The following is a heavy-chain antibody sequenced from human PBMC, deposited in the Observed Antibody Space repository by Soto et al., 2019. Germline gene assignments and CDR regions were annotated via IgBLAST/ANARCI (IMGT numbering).Heavy chain of an antibody. V-gene: IGHV3-11*06. Sequence: PGGSLRLSCAASGFTFSDYYMSWIRQAPGKGLEWVSYISSSSSYTNYADSVKGRFTISRDNAKNSLYLQMNSLRAEDTAVYYCARSTPTNTMTKGYYYYGMDVWGQGTTVTVSS. J-gene: IGHJ6*02. CDR1: GFTFSDYY. CDR2: ISSSSSYT. D-gene: IGHD3-22*01. CDR3: ARSTPTNTMTKGYYYYGMDV.